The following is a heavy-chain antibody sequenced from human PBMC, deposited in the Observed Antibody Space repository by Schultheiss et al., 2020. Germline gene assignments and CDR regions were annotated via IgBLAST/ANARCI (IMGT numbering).Heavy chain of an antibody. CDR3: ARVTLGDGYTIDY. J-gene: IGHJ4*02. Sequence: SATLSLTCTVSGGSISSSSYYWGWIRQPPGKGLEWIGYIYYSGSTYYNPSLKSRVTISVDTSKNQFSLKLSSVTAADTAVYYCARVTLGDGYTIDYWGQGTLVTVAS. V-gene: IGHV4-39*01. CDR2: IYYSGST. CDR1: GGSISSSSYY. D-gene: IGHD5-24*01.